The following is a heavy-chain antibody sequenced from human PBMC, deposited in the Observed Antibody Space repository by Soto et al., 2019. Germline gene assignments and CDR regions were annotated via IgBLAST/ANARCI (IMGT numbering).Heavy chain of an antibody. CDR3: ARELEGGVFGI. Sequence: SETLSLTCTVSGGPVRDAFSYWTWIRQPPGKGPDWMGYLSYTGSTYYNPSLRNRATISVDESSSLLSLRLSSVTAADTAVYYCARELEGGVFGIWGRGTLVTVS. J-gene: IGHJ3*02. V-gene: IGHV4-30-4*01. CDR2: LSYTGST. D-gene: IGHD2-8*02. CDR1: GGPVRDAFSY.